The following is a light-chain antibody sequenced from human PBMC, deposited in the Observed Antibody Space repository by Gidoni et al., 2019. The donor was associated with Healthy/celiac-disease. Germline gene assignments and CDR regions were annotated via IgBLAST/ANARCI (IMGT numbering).Light chain of an antibody. Sequence: QSALTQPAYVSGSPGQSITISCTGTSSDVGSYNLVSWYQKHPGKAPKLMFYEGSKRPPGVSNRFSGSNAGNTASLTISGLPAEDEADYYCCSYAGSSTLVFGGGTKLTVL. CDR2: EGS. V-gene: IGLV2-23*01. J-gene: IGLJ3*02. CDR1: SSDVGSYNL. CDR3: CSYAGSSTLV.